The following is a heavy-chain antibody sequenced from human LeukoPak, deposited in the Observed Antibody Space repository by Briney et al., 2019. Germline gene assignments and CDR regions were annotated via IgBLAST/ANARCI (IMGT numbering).Heavy chain of an antibody. CDR2: ISGSGGST. V-gene: IGHV3-23*01. D-gene: IGHD3-3*01. Sequence: GGSLRHSCAASGFTFSSYAMSWVRQAPGKGLEWVSAISGSGGSTYYADSVKGRFTISRDNSKNTLYLQMNSLRAEDTAVYYCAKDLYYDFWSGNLGVYSDYWGQGTLVTVSS. CDR3: AKDLYYDFWSGNLGVYSDY. J-gene: IGHJ4*02. CDR1: GFTFSSYA.